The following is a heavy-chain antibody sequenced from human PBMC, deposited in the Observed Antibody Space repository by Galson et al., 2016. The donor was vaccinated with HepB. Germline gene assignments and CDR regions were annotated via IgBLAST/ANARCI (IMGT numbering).Heavy chain of an antibody. CDR3: ARDGGAAWIQLWFDN. J-gene: IGHJ4*01. Sequence: SLRLSCAASGFRFGTYAMHWVRQAPGKGLEWVAGISNDGSNKYYIDSAKGRFTISRDNFRNTLYLQLSSLRVDDTAVYYCARDGGAAWIQLWFDNWGRGTVVTVSS. D-gene: IGHD5-18*01. CDR1: GFRFGTYA. V-gene: IGHV3-30*04. CDR2: ISNDGSNK.